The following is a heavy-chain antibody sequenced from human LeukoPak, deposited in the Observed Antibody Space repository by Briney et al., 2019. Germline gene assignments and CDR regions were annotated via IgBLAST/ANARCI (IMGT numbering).Heavy chain of an antibody. CDR1: GFTFSSYA. J-gene: IGHJ6*02. V-gene: IGHV3-23*01. Sequence: GGSLRLSCAASGFTFSSYAMSWVRQAPGKGLEWVSAISGSGGSTYYADSVKGRFTISRDNSKNTLYLQMNSLRAEDTAVYYCAKDLNVVVPAASYYYGMDVWGQGTTVTVSS. CDR3: AKDLNVVVPAASYYYGMDV. D-gene: IGHD2-2*01. CDR2: ISGSGGST.